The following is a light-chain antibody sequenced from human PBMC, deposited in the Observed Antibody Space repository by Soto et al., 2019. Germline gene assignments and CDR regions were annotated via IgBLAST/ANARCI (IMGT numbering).Light chain of an antibody. CDR1: SSDIGGYNY. V-gene: IGLV2-14*03. CDR2: NVS. J-gene: IGLJ2*01. CDR3: SSYTSSSPVV. Sequence: QSALTQPASMSGSPGQSITISCTGTSSDIGGYNYVSWYQQHPGKAPKLMIYNVSNWPSGVSNRFSGSKSGNTASLTISGLQAEDEADYCCSSYTSSSPVVFGGGTKHTVL.